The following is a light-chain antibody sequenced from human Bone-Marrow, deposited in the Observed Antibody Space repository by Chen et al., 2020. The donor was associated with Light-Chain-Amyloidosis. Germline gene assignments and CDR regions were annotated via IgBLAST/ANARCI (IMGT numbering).Light chain of an antibody. CDR3: QSYQGSSQGV. CDR1: SGSIATNY. Sequence: NLMLTQPHPVSESPGQTVIISCTRSSGSIATNYVQWFQQRPGSSPTTVIYEDDQRPSGVPDRFSGAIDRSSNSASLTISGLKTEDEADYYCQSYQGSSQGVFGGGTKLTVL. CDR2: EDD. J-gene: IGLJ3*02. V-gene: IGLV6-57*01.